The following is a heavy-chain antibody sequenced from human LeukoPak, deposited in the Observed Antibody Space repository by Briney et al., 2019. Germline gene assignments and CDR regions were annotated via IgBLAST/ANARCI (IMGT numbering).Heavy chain of an antibody. D-gene: IGHD1-14*01. V-gene: IGHV5-10-1*01. Sequence: GESLKISCEASGYSFTNYWISWVRQMPGRGLDWMARIDPSDSQTNYNPAFRGHVTVSIDKSITTAYLQWSSLEASDTAIYYCARRNRDKVISLDLWGRGTMVTVSS. CDR1: GYSFTNYW. J-gene: IGHJ2*01. CDR2: IDPSDSQT. CDR3: ARRNRDKVISLDL.